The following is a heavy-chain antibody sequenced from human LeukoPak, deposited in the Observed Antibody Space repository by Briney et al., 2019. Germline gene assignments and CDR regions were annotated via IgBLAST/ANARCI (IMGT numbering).Heavy chain of an antibody. J-gene: IGHJ4*02. Sequence: GGSLRLSCAASGFTFSSYSMNWVRQAPGKGLEWVSYISSSTSTIYYLDSGKDRFTISRDNVRNSLYLQMNSLRAEDTAVYYFARSGTYAYFDYWGQGTLVTVSA. V-gene: IGHV3-48*01. CDR1: GFTFSSYS. D-gene: IGHD1-26*01. CDR3: ARSGTYAYFDY. CDR2: ISSSTSTI.